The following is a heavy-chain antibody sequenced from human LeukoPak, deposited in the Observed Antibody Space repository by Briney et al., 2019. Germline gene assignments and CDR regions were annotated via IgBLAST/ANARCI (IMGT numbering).Heavy chain of an antibody. V-gene: IGHV4-61*01. CDR1: GGSVSSGTYY. Sequence: SETLSLTCTVSGGSVSSGTYYWSWIRQPPGKGLEWIGYIYYSGNTDYNHSLKSRVTISVDTSKNQFSLRLSSVTAADTAVYYCAREGTTRHNYYGMDVWGQGTTVTVSS. D-gene: IGHD1-1*01. J-gene: IGHJ6*02. CDR3: AREGTTRHNYYGMDV. CDR2: IYYSGNT.